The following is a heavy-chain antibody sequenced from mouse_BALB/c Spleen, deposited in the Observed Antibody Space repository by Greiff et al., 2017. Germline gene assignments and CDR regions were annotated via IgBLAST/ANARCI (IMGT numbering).Heavy chain of an antibody. V-gene: IGHV14-3*02. Sequence: VQLQQSGAELVKPGASVKLSCTASGFNIKDTYMHWVKQRPEQGLEWIGRIDPANGNTKYDPKFQGKANITADTSSNKDYLQLSSLTSEDTAVYYCARFPNRDDWFAYWGQGTLVTVSA. CDR1: GFNIKDTY. CDR3: ARFPNRDDWFAY. CDR2: IDPANGNT. J-gene: IGHJ3*01. D-gene: IGHD2-14*01.